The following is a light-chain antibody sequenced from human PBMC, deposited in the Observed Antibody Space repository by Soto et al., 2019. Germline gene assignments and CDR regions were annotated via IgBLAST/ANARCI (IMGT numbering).Light chain of an antibody. CDR3: QQSYSTPLT. CDR2: AAS. V-gene: IGKV1-39*01. CDR1: QSISSY. Sequence: DIQMTQSPSSLSASVGARVTITCRASQSISSYLNWYQQKPGKAPKLLIYAASSLQSGVPSRFSGSGSGTDFTLTISSLQPEDFATYYCQQSYSTPLTVGQGTKVEIK. J-gene: IGKJ1*01.